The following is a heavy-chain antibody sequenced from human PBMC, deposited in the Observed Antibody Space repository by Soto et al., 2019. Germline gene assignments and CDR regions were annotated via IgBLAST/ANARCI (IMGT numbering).Heavy chain of an antibody. CDR2: ISAHNGNT. CDR3: ARGRYGDY. CDR1: GYAFTTYG. V-gene: IGHV1-18*01. D-gene: IGHD1-1*01. J-gene: IGHJ4*02. Sequence: QVHLVQSGAEVKKPGASVKVSCQASGYAFTTYGITWVRQAPGQGLEGMGWISAHNGNTNDAQKLQGRVTVTRDTSTSTAYMELRSLRSDDTAVYYCARGRYGDYWGQGALVTVSS.